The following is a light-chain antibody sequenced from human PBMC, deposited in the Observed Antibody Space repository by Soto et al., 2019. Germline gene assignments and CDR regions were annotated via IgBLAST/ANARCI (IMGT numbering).Light chain of an antibody. Sequence: DIQMTQSPSTLSGSVGARATITCRARQTISSWLAWYQQKPGKAPKLLIYKASTLQSGVPSRFSGSGSGTDFTLTISSLEPEDFGTYFCQQSYSTPGALTFGGGTKVDIK. J-gene: IGKJ4*01. V-gene: IGKV1-5*03. CDR1: QTISSW. CDR3: QQSYSTPGALT. CDR2: KAS.